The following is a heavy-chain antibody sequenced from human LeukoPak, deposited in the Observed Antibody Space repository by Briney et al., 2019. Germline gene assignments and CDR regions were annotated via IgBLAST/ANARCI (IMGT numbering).Heavy chain of an antibody. D-gene: IGHD6-13*01. CDR2: IYYSGST. V-gene: IGHV4-59*08. Sequence: SETLSLTCTVSGGSISSYYWSWLRQPPGKGLEWIGYIYYSGSTNYNPSLKSRVTISVDTSKNQFSLKLSSVTAADTAVYYCARVGIRSSSWYRKGAFDIWGQGTMVTVSS. CDR1: GGSISSYY. J-gene: IGHJ3*02. CDR3: ARVGIRSSSWYRKGAFDI.